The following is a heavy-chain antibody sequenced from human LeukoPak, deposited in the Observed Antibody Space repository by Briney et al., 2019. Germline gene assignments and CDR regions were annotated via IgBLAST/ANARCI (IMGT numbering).Heavy chain of an antibody. D-gene: IGHD4-17*01. Sequence: GGSLRLSCAASGFTVSSNYTSWVRQAPGKGLEWVSVIYSGGSTYYADSVKGRFTISRDNSKNTLYLQMNSLRAEDTAVYYCARDLIYGDYYYYGMDVWGQGTTVTVSS. V-gene: IGHV3-66*01. J-gene: IGHJ6*02. CDR3: ARDLIYGDYYYYGMDV. CDR2: IYSGGST. CDR1: GFTVSSNY.